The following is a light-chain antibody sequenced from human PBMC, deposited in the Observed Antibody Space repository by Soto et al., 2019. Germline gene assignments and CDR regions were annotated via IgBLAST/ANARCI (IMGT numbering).Light chain of an antibody. Sequence: QSALTQPASVSGSPGNSITISCTGTSSDVGGYNYVSWYQQHPGKAPKLMIYEFSKRPSGVSNRFSGSKSGNTASLTISGLQAEDEADYYCSSYTSSFYVFGTGTKVTAL. V-gene: IGLV2-14*01. CDR3: SSYTSSFYV. CDR1: SSDVGGYNY. J-gene: IGLJ1*01. CDR2: EFS.